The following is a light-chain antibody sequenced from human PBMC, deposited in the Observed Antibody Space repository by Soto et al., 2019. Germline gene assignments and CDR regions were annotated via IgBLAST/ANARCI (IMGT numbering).Light chain of an antibody. CDR2: LAY. V-gene: IGKV2-28*01. CDR3: MQALHTPR. Sequence: EIVVTQSPLSLAVTPGEPASISCRSSQSLLQSNGYVYLDWYLQKPGQSPQLLIYLAYNRAYGVPDMFSGSGSGTDFTLRISRVESEDVGIYYCMQALHTPRFGQGTKVDIK. J-gene: IGKJ1*01. CDR1: QSLLQSNGYVY.